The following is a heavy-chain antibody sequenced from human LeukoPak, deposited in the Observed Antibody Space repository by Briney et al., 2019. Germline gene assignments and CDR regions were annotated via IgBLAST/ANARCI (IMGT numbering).Heavy chain of an antibody. CDR1: GGSFSGYY. CDR2: INHSGST. J-gene: IGHJ4*02. D-gene: IGHD3-10*01. V-gene: IGHV4-34*01. Sequence: SETLSLTCAVYGGSFSGYYWTWIRQPPGKGLEWIGEINHSGSTNYNPSLKSRVTISVDTSKNQFSLKLSSVTAADTAVYYCAREVGKGIDYWGQGTLVTVSS. CDR3: AREVGKGIDY.